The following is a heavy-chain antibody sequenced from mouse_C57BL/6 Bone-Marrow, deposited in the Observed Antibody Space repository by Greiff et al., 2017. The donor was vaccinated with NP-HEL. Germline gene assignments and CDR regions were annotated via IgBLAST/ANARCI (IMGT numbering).Heavy chain of an antibody. D-gene: IGHD2-14*01. V-gene: IGHV1-69*01. CDR2: IDPSDSYT. CDR3: AREVRSYYCDY. J-gene: IGHJ2*01. Sequence: QVQLQQPGAELVMPGASVKLSCKASGYTFTSYWMHWVKQRPGQGLEWIGEIDPSDSYTNYNQKFKGKSTLTVDKSSSTAYMQLSSLTSEDSAVYYCAREVRSYYCDYWGQGTALTVTA. CDR1: GYTFTSYW.